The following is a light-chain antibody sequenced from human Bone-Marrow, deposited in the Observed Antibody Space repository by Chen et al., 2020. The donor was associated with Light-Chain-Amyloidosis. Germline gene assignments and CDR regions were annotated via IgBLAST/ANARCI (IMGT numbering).Light chain of an antibody. CDR3: QWEDSSGTYAVR. Sequence: SYELTQPPSVSVSPGQTARITCSGDDLPTKYAYWYQKKPGQAPVLVIHRDTERPSGISERFAGSCSGRTGTWTSSGVQGEDEAGYRCQWEDSSGTYAVRFGGGSKLAVL. V-gene: IGLV3-25*03. J-gene: IGLJ2*01. CDR2: RDT. CDR1: DLPTKY.